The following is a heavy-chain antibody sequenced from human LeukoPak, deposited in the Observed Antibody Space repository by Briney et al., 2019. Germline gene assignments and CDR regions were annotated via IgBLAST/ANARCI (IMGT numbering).Heavy chain of an antibody. J-gene: IGHJ4*02. Sequence: PGGSLRLSCAASGFTFGSYAMGWVRQAPGKGLEWVSAISGSGGSTYYADSVKGRFTISRDNSKNTLYLQMNSLRAEDTAVYYCAKGLPYCSGGSCSDYWGQGTLVTVSS. CDR1: GFTFGSYA. CDR2: ISGSGGST. CDR3: AKGLPYCSGGSCSDY. V-gene: IGHV3-23*01. D-gene: IGHD2-15*01.